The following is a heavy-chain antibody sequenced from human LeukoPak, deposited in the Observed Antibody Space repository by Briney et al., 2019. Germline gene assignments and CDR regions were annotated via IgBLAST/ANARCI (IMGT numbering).Heavy chain of an antibody. CDR1: GGSFSSHY. J-gene: IGHJ3*02. CDR2: ISYIGST. Sequence: SETLSLTCTVSGGSFSSHYWSWIRQPPGKGLEWIGYISYIGSTNYNPSLKGRVTISVDTSKNQFSLKLSSVTAADTVVYYCARDPTTVTKGLDIWGQGTMVTVSS. V-gene: IGHV4-59*11. CDR3: ARDPTTVTKGLDI. D-gene: IGHD4-17*01.